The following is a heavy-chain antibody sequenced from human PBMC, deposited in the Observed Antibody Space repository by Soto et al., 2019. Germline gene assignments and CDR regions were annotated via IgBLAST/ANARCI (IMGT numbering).Heavy chain of an antibody. J-gene: IGHJ6*02. CDR3: ARDLEHQLITSSYYAWDV. D-gene: IGHD6-13*01. CDR1: GFTFRNYG. CDR2: IWYDGSNK. Sequence: PGGSLRLSCAASGFTFRNYGMHWVRQAPGKGLEWVAVIWYDGSNKFYADSVKGRFTISRDNSENTLYLQMNSLRAEDTAVYYCARDLEHQLITSSYYAWDVWGQGTTVTVSS. V-gene: IGHV3-33*01.